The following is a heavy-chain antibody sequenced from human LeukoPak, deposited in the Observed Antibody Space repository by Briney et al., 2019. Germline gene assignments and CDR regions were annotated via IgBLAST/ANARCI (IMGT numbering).Heavy chain of an antibody. CDR3: ARDRSGDSALSYYGIDV. D-gene: IGHD2-15*01. CDR1: RGSISSYY. Sequence: SETLSLTCTVSRGSISSYYWSWLRQPPRRGLEWIGYIYYTGSTNYNPSLTSRVTISVDTSKNQFSLKLSSATAADTAAYYCARDRSGDSALSYYGIDVWGQGTTVTVS. CDR2: IYYTGST. V-gene: IGHV4-59*01. J-gene: IGHJ6*01.